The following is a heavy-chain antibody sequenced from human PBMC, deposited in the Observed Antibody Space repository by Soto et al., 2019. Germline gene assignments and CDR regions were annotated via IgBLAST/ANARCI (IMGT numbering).Heavy chain of an antibody. CDR2: ISGSGGST. J-gene: IGHJ5*02. V-gene: IGHV3-23*01. D-gene: IGHD6-13*01. Sequence: SGGSLRLSCAASGFTFSSYAVSWVRQAPGKGLEWVSAISGSGGSTYYADSVKGRFTISRDNSKNTLYLQMNSLRAEDTAVYYCAKSSSWYPWWFDPWGQGTLVTVSS. CDR3: AKSSSWYPWWFDP. CDR1: GFTFSSYA.